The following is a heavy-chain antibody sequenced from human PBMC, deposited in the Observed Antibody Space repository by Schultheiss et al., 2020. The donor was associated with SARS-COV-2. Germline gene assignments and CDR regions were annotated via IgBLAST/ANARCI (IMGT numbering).Heavy chain of an antibody. J-gene: IGHJ6*02. CDR3: AKDSGYSSGWYPPYYYYGMDV. V-gene: IGHV3-23*01. CDR1: GFSFSDYS. D-gene: IGHD6-19*01. CDR2: ITNTGST. Sequence: GGSLRLSCVASGFSFSDYSMSWVRQAPGKGLEWVTAITNTGSTYYEDSVRGRFTISRDNSKSTLYLQMTSLRAEDTALYYCAKDSGYSSGWYPPYYYYGMDVWGQGTTVTVSS.